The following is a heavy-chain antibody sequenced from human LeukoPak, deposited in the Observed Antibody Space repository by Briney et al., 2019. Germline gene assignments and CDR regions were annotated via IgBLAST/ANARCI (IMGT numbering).Heavy chain of an antibody. CDR3: AKGALLEWLLSHFDN. CDR2: ISGSGVNT. V-gene: IGHV3-23*01. CDR1: GFSFSSYA. Sequence: GGSLRLSCATSGFSFSSYAMSWVRQAPGKGLDWVSIISGSGVNTCYADSVKGRFTISRDNSKNTVYLQMNSLRAEDTAVYYCAKGALLEWLLSHFDNWGQGTLVTVSS. D-gene: IGHD3-3*01. J-gene: IGHJ4*02.